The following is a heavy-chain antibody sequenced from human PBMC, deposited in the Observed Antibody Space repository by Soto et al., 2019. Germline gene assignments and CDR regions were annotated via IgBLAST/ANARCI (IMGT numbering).Heavy chain of an antibody. V-gene: IGHV3-30*18. Sequence: PGGSLRLSCAASGFTFSIYGMHWVRQAPGKGLEWVAVISYDGSNKYYADSVKGRFTISRDNSKNTLYLQMNSLRAEDTAVYYCAKAHGYSSETCFDSWGQGTLVTVSS. CDR2: ISYDGSNK. J-gene: IGHJ4*02. D-gene: IGHD5-18*01. CDR3: AKAHGYSSETCFDS. CDR1: GFTFSIYG.